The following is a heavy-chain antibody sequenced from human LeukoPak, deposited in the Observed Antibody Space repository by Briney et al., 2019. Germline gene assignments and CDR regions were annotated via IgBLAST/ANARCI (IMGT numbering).Heavy chain of an antibody. Sequence: TGGSLRLSCTASGFTFSSYGMSWVRQAPGKGLEWVSSISSSSSYIYYADSVKGRFTISRDNAKNSLYLQMNSLRAEDTAVYYCARSTYYDFWIGPPGVDYWGQGTLVTVSS. J-gene: IGHJ4*02. CDR1: GFTFSSYG. D-gene: IGHD3-3*01. CDR2: ISSSSSYI. CDR3: ARSTYYDFWIGPPGVDY. V-gene: IGHV3-21*01.